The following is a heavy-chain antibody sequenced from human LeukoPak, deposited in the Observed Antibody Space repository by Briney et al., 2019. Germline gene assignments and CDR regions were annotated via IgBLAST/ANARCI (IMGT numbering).Heavy chain of an antibody. D-gene: IGHD3-10*01. J-gene: IGHJ4*02. Sequence: GGSLRLSCAASGFTFSSYSMNWVRQAPGKGLEWVSSISSSSSYIYYADSVKGRFTISRDNAKNSLYLQMNSLRAEDTAVYYCASRTMVRGGISDYWGQGTLVTVSS. CDR3: ASRTMVRGGISDY. CDR2: ISSSSSYI. CDR1: GFTFSSYS. V-gene: IGHV3-21*01.